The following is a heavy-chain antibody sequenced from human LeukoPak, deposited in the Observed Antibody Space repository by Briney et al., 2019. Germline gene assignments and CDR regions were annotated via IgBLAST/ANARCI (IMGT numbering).Heavy chain of an antibody. CDR1: GFTFSSYS. D-gene: IGHD6-19*01. CDR2: ISSSSSYI. J-gene: IGHJ4*02. V-gene: IGHV3-21*01. CDR3: ARAPRVGYSSGWYDNY. Sequence: GGSLRLSCPASGFTFSSYSMNWVRQAPGKGLEWVSSISSSSSYIYYADSVKGRFTISRDNAKNSLYLQMNSLRAEDTAVYYCARAPRVGYSSGWYDNYWGQGTLVTVSS.